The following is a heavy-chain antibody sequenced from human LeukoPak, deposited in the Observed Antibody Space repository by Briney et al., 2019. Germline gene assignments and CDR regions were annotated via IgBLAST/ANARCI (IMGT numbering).Heavy chain of an antibody. D-gene: IGHD1-26*01. CDR3: AKDRVSGSYYTEFDY. CDR1: GFTFSSYG. V-gene: IGHV3-30*02. Sequence: GGSLRLSCVASGFTFSSYGMHWVRQAPGKGLEWVAVIWYDGSNKYYADSVKGRFTISRDNSKNTLYLQMNSLRAEDTAVYYCAKDRVSGSYYTEFDYWGQGTLVTVSS. J-gene: IGHJ4*02. CDR2: IWYDGSNK.